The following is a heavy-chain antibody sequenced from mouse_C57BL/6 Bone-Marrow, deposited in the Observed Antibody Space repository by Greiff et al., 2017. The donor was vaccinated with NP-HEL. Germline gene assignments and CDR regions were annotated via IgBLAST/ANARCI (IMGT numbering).Heavy chain of an antibody. CDR1: GYTFTSYW. Sequence: EVQLQESGTVLARPGASVKMSCKTSGYTFTSYWMHWVKQRPGQGLEWIGAIYPGNSDTSYNQKFKGKAKLPAVTSASTAYMELSSLTNEDSAVYYCTRSFDGYPAWFAYWGQGTLVTVSA. D-gene: IGHD2-3*01. J-gene: IGHJ3*01. CDR2: IYPGNSDT. V-gene: IGHV1-5*01. CDR3: TRSFDGYPAWFAY.